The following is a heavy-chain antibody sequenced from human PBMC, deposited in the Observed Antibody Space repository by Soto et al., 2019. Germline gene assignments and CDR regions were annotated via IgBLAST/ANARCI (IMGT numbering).Heavy chain of an antibody. CDR3: AKESSGYNYGFYNYFDY. V-gene: IGHV3-23*01. CDR2: ISSGGTYT. Sequence: SLRLSCAASGFTFSNYAMTWVRQAPGKGLEWVSAISSGGTYTDYADSVKGRFTLPRDNSKNMVYLQMHSLRAEDTAVYHCAKESSGYNYGFYNYFDYWGQGTLVTVSS. J-gene: IGHJ4*02. D-gene: IGHD5-18*01. CDR1: GFTFSNYA.